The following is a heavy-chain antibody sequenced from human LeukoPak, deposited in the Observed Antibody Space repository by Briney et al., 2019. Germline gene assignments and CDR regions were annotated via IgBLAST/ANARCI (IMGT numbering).Heavy chain of an antibody. Sequence: PGGSLRLSCVASGLSISGQWMNWVRQAPGQGLEWVANIKHDGSEEYYVDSAKGRFTISRDDGRNSVSLQMNSVRAEDTAVYYCGYTNNFYHWGQGTLVVVSS. CDR3: GYTNNFYH. CDR2: IKHDGSEE. D-gene: IGHD3-16*02. J-gene: IGHJ4*02. V-gene: IGHV3-7*01. CDR1: GLSISGQW.